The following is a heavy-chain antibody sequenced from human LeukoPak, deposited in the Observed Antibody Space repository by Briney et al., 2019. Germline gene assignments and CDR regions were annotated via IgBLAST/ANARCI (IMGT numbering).Heavy chain of an antibody. D-gene: IGHD5-18*01. V-gene: IGHV3-72*01. CDR1: GFTFSDHY. J-gene: IGHJ2*01. CDR2: TRNKANSYTT. CDR3: ARGPRRGQLWSWYFDL. Sequence: GGSLRLSCAASGFTFSDHYMDWVRQAPGKGLEWVGHTRNKANSYTTEYAASVKGRFTISRDDSKNSLYLQMNSLKTEDTAVYYCARGPRRGQLWSWYFDLWGRGTLVTVSS.